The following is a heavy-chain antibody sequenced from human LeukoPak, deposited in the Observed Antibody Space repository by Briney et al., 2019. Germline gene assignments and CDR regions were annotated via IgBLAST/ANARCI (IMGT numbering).Heavy chain of an antibody. CDR2: INWNGGST. Sequence: GGSLRHSCAASGFTFYDYGMSWVRPAPGKGLEWVSGINWNGGSTGYADSVKGRFTSSRDNAKNSLYLQMNSLRAEDTALYYCARGRAIFGVVINGYFDYWGQGTLVTASS. D-gene: IGHD3-3*01. J-gene: IGHJ4*02. V-gene: IGHV3-20*04. CDR1: GFTFYDYG. CDR3: ARGRAIFGVVINGYFDY.